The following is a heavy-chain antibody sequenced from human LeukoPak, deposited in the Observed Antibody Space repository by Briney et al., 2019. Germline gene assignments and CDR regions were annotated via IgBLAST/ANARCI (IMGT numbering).Heavy chain of an antibody. V-gene: IGHV3-7*01. Sequence: GGPLTLSCAASGFTFSDYWMMWVRQAPGKGLEGVAQIKVDGSEKYYVDSVRGRFTISRDNAKNSLDLQMNTLRVEDTAVYYCVRDATRGGDLDHWGQGTLVTVSS. CDR2: IKVDGSEK. CDR1: GFTFSDYW. CDR3: VRDATRGGDLDH. D-gene: IGHD2-21*01. J-gene: IGHJ5*02.